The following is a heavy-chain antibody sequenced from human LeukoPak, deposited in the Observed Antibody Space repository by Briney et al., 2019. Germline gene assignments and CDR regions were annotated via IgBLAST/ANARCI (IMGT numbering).Heavy chain of an antibody. D-gene: IGHD3-9*01. CDR1: GGSFSGYY. CDR3: ARIMLRYFDWPISPVYYYYYGMDV. J-gene: IGHJ6*02. V-gene: IGHV4-34*12. Sequence: SGTLSLTCAVYGGSFSGYYWSWIRQPPGKGLEWIGEIIHSGSTNYNPSLKSRVTISVDTSKNQFSLKLSSVTAADTAVYYCARIMLRYFDWPISPVYYYYYGMDVWGQGTTVTVAS. CDR2: IIHSGST.